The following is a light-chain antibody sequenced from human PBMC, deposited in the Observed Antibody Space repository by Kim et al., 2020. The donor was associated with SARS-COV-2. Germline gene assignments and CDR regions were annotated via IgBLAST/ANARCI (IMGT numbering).Light chain of an antibody. J-gene: IGLJ3*02. Sequence: GQSVTISCIGTSSDVGGYNSVSWYQQHPGKAPKCMIYDVGVRPSGISDRFSGSKSANTASLTISGLQAEDEADYYCSSYTSSSTLVFGGGTKVTVL. CDR1: SSDVGGYNS. CDR3: SSYTSSSTLV. CDR2: DVG. V-gene: IGLV2-14*04.